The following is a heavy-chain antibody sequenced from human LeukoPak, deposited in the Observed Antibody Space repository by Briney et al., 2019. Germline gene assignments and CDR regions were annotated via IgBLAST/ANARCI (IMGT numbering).Heavy chain of an antibody. D-gene: IGHD2-2*01. CDR1: GFTFSSYA. V-gene: IGHV3-30-3*01. CDR3: ARVPEGQLLWNYYMDV. Sequence: GGSLRHSCAAPGFTFSSYAMHWVRQAPGKGLEWVAVISYDGSNKYYADSVKGRFTISRDNAKNSLYPQMNSLRAEDTAVYYCARVPEGQLLWNYYMDVWGKGTTVTVSS. J-gene: IGHJ6*03. CDR2: ISYDGSNK.